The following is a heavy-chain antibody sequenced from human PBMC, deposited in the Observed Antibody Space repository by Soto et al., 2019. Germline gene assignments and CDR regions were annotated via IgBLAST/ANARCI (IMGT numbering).Heavy chain of an antibody. J-gene: IGHJ3*02. CDR2: IYYSGST. D-gene: IGHD4-17*01. CDR1: GGSISSGDYY. V-gene: IGHV4-30-4*01. CDR3: ARDHTVTDAFDI. Sequence: KPSETLSLTCTVSGGSISSGDYYWSWIRQPPGKGLEWIGYIYYSGSTYYNPSLKSRVTISVDTSKNQFSLKLSSVTAADTAVYYCARDHTVTDAFDIWGQGTMVTVSS.